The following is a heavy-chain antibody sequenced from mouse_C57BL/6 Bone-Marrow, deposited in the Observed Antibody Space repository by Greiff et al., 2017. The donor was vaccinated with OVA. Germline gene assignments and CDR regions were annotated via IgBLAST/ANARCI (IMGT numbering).Heavy chain of an antibody. Sequence: VQLQQPGTELVKPGASVKLSCKASGYTFTSYWMHWVKQRPGQGLEWIGNINPSNGGTNYNEKFKSKATLTVDKSSSTAYMQLSSLTSEDSAVYYCARSTTVVGGAMDYWGQGTSVTVSS. CDR3: ARSTTVVGGAMDY. V-gene: IGHV1-53*01. J-gene: IGHJ4*01. CDR2: INPSNGGT. CDR1: GYTFTSYW. D-gene: IGHD1-1*01.